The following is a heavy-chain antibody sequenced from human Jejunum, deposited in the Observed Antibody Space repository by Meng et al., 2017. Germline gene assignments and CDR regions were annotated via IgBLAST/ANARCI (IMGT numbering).Heavy chain of an antibody. CDR2: ISYSGNT. J-gene: IGHJ4*02. CDR3: ASDQYASAWFKY. CDR1: GDSINSTPYY. D-gene: IGHD2-2*01. V-gene: IGHV4-39*07. Sequence: SETLSLTCTVSGDSINSTPYYWGWVRQPPGEGLEWLGSISYSGNTYYNPSLKSLVTISVDTSKNQFSLKVTSVTAADTAVYYCASDQYASAWFKYWGQGALVTVSS.